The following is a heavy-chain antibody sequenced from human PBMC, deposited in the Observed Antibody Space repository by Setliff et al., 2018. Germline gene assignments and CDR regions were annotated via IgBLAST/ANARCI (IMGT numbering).Heavy chain of an antibody. Sequence: GASVKVSCKASGYTFTSYAMHWVRQAPGQRLEWMGWINAGNGNTKYSQKFQGRVTITTDESTSTAYMELSRLRSDDTAVYYCARDQGGCSGGSCYFWFDPWGQGTLVTVSS. J-gene: IGHJ5*02. CDR1: GYTFTSYA. CDR3: ARDQGGCSGGSCYFWFDP. CDR2: INAGNGNT. V-gene: IGHV1-3*01. D-gene: IGHD2-15*01.